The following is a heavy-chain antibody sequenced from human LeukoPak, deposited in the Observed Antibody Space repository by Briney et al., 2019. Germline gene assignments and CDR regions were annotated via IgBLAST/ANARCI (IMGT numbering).Heavy chain of an antibody. J-gene: IGHJ5*02. D-gene: IGHD4-17*01. Sequence: VASVKVSCKASGYTFTSYYMHWVRQAPGQGLEWMGIINPSGGSTSYAQKFQGRVTMTRDMSTSTVYMELSSLRSEDTAVYYCARENRDYGDYGAYNWFDPWGQGTLVTVSS. CDR1: GYTFTSYY. CDR3: ARENRDYGDYGAYNWFDP. CDR2: INPSGGST. V-gene: IGHV1-46*01.